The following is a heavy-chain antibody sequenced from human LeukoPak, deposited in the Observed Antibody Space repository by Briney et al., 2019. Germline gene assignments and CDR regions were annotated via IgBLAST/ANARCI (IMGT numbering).Heavy chain of an antibody. Sequence: GGSLRLSCAAYGFTLSSYAMSWVRQAPGKGLEWVSAISGSGGSTYYADSVKGRFTISRDNSKNTLYLQMNSLRAEDTAVYYCAKGGIVATIDYWGQGTLVTVSS. J-gene: IGHJ4*02. V-gene: IGHV3-23*01. CDR2: ISGSGGST. CDR3: AKGGIVATIDY. CDR1: GFTLSSYA. D-gene: IGHD5-12*01.